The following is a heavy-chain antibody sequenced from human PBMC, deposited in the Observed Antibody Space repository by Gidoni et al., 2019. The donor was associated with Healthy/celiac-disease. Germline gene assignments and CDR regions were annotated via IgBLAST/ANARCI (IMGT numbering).Heavy chain of an antibody. CDR2: ISYDGSNK. V-gene: IGHV3-30*18. CDR1: GFTFSSYG. D-gene: IGHD4-4*01. J-gene: IGHJ4*02. Sequence: QVQLVESGGGVVQPGRSLSLYCAASGFTFSSYGMHWVRQAPGKGLEWVAVISYDGSNKYYADSVKGRFTISRDNSKNTLYLQMNSLRAEDTAVYYCAKGSNPEYWGQGTLVTVSS. CDR3: AKGSNPEY.